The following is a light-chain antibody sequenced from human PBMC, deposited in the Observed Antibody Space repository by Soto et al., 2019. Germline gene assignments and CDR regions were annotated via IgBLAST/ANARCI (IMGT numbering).Light chain of an antibody. CDR2: NNY. Sequence: QLVLTQPPSASETPEQRVTISCSGNSSNIGRNTVNWYQHLPGTTPKLLIYNNYQRPSGVPDRFSASKSGTSASLAISGLQSEDEADYYCAAWDDSVKTLLFGGGTKLTVL. CDR3: AAWDDSVKTLL. J-gene: IGLJ2*01. CDR1: SSNIGRNT. V-gene: IGLV1-44*01.